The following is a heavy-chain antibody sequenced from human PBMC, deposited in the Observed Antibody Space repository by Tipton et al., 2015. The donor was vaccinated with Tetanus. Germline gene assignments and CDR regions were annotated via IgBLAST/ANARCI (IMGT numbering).Heavy chain of an antibody. V-gene: IGHV4-34*01. D-gene: IGHD3-22*01. CDR3: ARVKAYYYDSSGTSWFDY. CDR2: INHSGST. CDR1: GGSFSGYY. J-gene: IGHJ4*02. Sequence: TLSLTCAVYGGSFSGYYWSWIRQPPGKGLEWIEEINHSGSTNYNPSLKSRVTISVDTSKNQFSLKLSSVTAADTAVYYCARVKAYYYDSSGTSWFDYWGQGTLVTVSS.